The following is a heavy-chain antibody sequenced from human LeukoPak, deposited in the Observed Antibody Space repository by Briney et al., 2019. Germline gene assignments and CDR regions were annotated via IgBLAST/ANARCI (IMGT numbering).Heavy chain of an antibody. CDR1: GYSFTSYW. D-gene: IGHD2-2*01. Sequence: ESLKIPCKGSGYSFTSYWISWVRQMPGKGLEWIGRIDPSDSYTNYNPSFQGHVTISADKSISTAYLQWSSLKASDTAMYYCARRYCSSTSCLLKDWFDPWGKGTLVTVSS. V-gene: IGHV5-10-1*01. CDR2: IDPSDSYT. J-gene: IGHJ5*02. CDR3: ARRYCSSTSCLLKDWFDP.